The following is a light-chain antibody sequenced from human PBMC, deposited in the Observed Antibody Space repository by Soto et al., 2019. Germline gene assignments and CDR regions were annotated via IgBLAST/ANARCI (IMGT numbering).Light chain of an antibody. Sequence: EIELTQSPSTLSLSLGDRATISCRASPSVTNYLAWYQQKPGQAPRLVIYGAFNRATGIPARFSGSGSGTDFTLTISSLEPEDFAVYYCQQRNIWPPVTFGQGTRLEIK. CDR3: QQRNIWPPVT. CDR2: GAF. J-gene: IGKJ5*01. V-gene: IGKV3-11*01. CDR1: PSVTNY.